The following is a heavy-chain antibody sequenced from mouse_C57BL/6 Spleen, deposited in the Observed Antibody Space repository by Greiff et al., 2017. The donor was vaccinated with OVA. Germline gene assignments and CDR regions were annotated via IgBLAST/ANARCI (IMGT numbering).Heavy chain of an antibody. Sequence: VQLQQSGTVLARPGASVKMSCKTSGYTFTSYWMHWVKQRPGQGLEWIGAIYPGNSDTSYNQKFKGKAKLTAVTSASTAYMELSSLTNEDSAVYYCTHIYYGNYRGFDYWGQGTTLTVSS. V-gene: IGHV1-5*01. CDR1: GYTFTSYW. J-gene: IGHJ2*01. D-gene: IGHD2-1*01. CDR2: IYPGNSDT. CDR3: THIYYGNYRGFDY.